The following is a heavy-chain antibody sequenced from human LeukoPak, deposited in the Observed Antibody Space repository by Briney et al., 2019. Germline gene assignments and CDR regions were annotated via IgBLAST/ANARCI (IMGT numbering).Heavy chain of an antibody. CDR1: GGSISSGGYS. Sequence: SQTLSLTCAVSGGSISSGGYSWSWIRQPPGKGLEWIGYIYHSGSTYYNPSLKSRVTIPVDTSKNQFSLKLSSVTAADTAVYYCARGWVVVVPAATSDWFDPWGQGTLVTVSS. D-gene: IGHD2-2*01. V-gene: IGHV4-30-2*05. CDR2: IYHSGST. J-gene: IGHJ5*02. CDR3: ARGWVVVVPAATSDWFDP.